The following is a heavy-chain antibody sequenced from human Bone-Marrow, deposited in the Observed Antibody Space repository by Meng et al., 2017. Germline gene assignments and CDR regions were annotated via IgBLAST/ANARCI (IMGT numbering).Heavy chain of an antibody. CDR2: IIPIFGTA. Sequence: SVKVSCKASGGTFSSYAISWVRQAPGQGLEWMGGIIPIFGTANYAQKFQGRVTITADESTSTAYMELSSLRSEDTAVYYCATRSNYYGSGSYRDYYYYGMDVWGQGTRVTGYS. CDR1: GGTFSSYA. CDR3: ATRSNYYGSGSYRDYYYYGMDV. V-gene: IGHV1-69*13. D-gene: IGHD3-10*01. J-gene: IGHJ6*02.